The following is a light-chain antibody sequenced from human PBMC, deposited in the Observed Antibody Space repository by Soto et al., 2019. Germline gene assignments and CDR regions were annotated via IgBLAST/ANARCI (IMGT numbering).Light chain of an antibody. CDR3: QLWDSGSEHYV. CDR2: FDS. CDR1: NIGDKS. Sequence: SYELTQPPSVSVAPGKTARISCEGNNIGDKSVHWYQQRPGQAPVVVMVFDSERPSGIPERFAGSNSGNTATLITSRVEAWDDDDYYCQLWDSGSEHYVFGSGTKLTVL. J-gene: IGLJ1*01. V-gene: IGLV3-21*04.